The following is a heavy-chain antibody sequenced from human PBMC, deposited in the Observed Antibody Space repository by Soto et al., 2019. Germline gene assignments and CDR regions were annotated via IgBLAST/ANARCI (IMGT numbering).Heavy chain of an antibody. CDR2: IYYSGST. J-gene: IGHJ6*02. D-gene: IGHD3-3*01. V-gene: IGHV4-31*03. CDR1: GGSISSGGYY. Sequence: SETLSLTCTVSGGSISSGGYYCSWIRQHPGKGLEWIGYIYYSGSTYYNPSLKSRVTISVDTSKNQFSLKLSSVTAADTAVYYCARVLEGDFWSGPRGYYYYYGMDVWGQGTTVT. CDR3: ARVLEGDFWSGPRGYYYYYGMDV.